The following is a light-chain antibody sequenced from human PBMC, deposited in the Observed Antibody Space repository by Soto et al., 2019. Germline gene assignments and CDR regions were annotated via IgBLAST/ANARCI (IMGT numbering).Light chain of an antibody. CDR2: TAS. CDR1: QSVSSSS. J-gene: IGKJ2*01. CDR3: QLYGTSPPYT. Sequence: EIVLTQSPGTLSLSPGERATLSCRASQSVSSSSLAWYQQRPGLAPRLLIFTASSRATGTPDRFSGSGSGTDFTLTISRLEPEDFAVYYCQLYGTSPPYTFGPGTKLEIK. V-gene: IGKV3-20*01.